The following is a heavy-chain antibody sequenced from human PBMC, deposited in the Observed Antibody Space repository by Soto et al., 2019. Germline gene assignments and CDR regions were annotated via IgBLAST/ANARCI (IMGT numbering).Heavy chain of an antibody. CDR2: INSDGSST. V-gene: IGHV3-74*01. Sequence: GGSLRLSCAASGFTFSSYWMHWVRQAPGKGLVWVSRINSDGSSTSYADSVKGRFTISRDNAKNTLYLQMNSLRAEDTAVYYCARELYREWLWGFRYYYGMDVWGQGTTVTVSS. D-gene: IGHD3-3*01. CDR3: ARELYREWLWGFRYYYGMDV. J-gene: IGHJ6*02. CDR1: GFTFSSYW.